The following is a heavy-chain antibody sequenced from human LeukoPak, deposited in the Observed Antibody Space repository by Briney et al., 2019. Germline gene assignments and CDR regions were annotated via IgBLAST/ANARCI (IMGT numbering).Heavy chain of an antibody. CDR1: GGSISSSNC. Sequence: SETLSLTCAVSGGSISSSNCWSWVRQPPGKGLEWIGEIYHSGSTNYNPSLNSRVTISVDKSQNQFSLKLSSVTAADTAVYYCARVFEAVDTAMVIDAFDIWGQGTKVTVSS. CDR3: ARVFEAVDTAMVIDAFDI. V-gene: IGHV4-4*02. J-gene: IGHJ3*02. CDR2: IYHSGST. D-gene: IGHD5-18*01.